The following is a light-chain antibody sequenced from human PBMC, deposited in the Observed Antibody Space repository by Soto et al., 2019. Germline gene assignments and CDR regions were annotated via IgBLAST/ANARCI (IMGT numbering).Light chain of an antibody. Sequence: EIVMTQSPGTLSVSPGERATLSCRASQNIGSNLAWYQQKPGQAPRLLFYGPSTRATGIPARFSGGGSGTEFTLTISSLQSEEFGVYNCQHYNGWPPAVTFGPGTKVDL. CDR2: GPS. CDR1: QNIGSN. J-gene: IGKJ3*01. CDR3: QHYNGWPPAVT. V-gene: IGKV3-15*01.